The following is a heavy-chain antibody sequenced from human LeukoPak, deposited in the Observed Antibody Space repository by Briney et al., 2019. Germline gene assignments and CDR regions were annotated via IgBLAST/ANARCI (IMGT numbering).Heavy chain of an antibody. D-gene: IGHD6-19*01. V-gene: IGHV4-34*01. CDR2: INHSGST. CDR3: ARGLRNSSPFYNWFDP. J-gene: IGHJ5*02. Sequence: SETLSLTCAVYGGSFIGFHWNWIRQPPGKGLEWIGDINHSGSTNYNPSLTSRVTISVDPSKNQFSLNLSSVTAADTAVYYCARGLRNSSPFYNWFDPWGQGTLVTVSS. CDR1: GGSFIGFH.